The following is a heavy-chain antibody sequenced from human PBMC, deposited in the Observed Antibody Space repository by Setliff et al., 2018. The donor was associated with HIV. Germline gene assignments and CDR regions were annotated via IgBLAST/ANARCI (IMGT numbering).Heavy chain of an antibody. CDR2: IYPGNSDT. Sequence: GESLKISCKGSGYSFTSYWISWVRQMPGKGLEWMGIIYPGNSDTTYSPSFRGQVTISADKSISTVYLQWNSLQASDTAMYYCVRRDGYKFDYWGQGTLVTVSS. J-gene: IGHJ4*02. V-gene: IGHV5-51*01. CDR3: VRRDGYKFDY. D-gene: IGHD5-12*01. CDR1: GYSFTSYW.